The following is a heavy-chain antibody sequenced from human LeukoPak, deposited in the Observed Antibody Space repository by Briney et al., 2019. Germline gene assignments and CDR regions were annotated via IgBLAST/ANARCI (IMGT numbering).Heavy chain of an antibody. J-gene: IGHJ4*02. D-gene: IGHD6-13*01. CDR3: ARLSKWYGVY. Sequence: SETLSLTCTVSGGSISSSPYYWGWIRQPPGKGLEWIGSIYYSGSTYYNPSLKSRVTISVDTSKNQFSLKLSSVTAADTAVYYCARLSKWYGVYWGQGTLVTVSS. V-gene: IGHV4-39*01. CDR1: GGSISSSPYY. CDR2: IYYSGST.